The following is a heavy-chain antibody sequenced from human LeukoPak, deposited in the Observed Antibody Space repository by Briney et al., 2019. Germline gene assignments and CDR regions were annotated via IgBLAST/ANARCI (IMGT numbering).Heavy chain of an antibody. V-gene: IGHV1-2*02. Sequence: TFTXXYMHWVRQAPGQGLEWMGWINPNSGGTNYAQKFQGRVTMTRDTSISTAYMELSRLRSDDTAVYYCARDSDYSSSSTDYWGQGTLVTVSS. CDR1: TFTXXY. CDR3: ARDSDYSSSSTDY. J-gene: IGHJ4*02. CDR2: INPNSGGT. D-gene: IGHD6-6*01.